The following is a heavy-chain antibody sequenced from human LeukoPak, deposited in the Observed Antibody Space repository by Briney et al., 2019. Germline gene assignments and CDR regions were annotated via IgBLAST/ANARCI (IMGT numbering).Heavy chain of an antibody. CDR1: GFTFSSYE. Sequence: GGSLRLSCAASGFTFSSYEMNWVRQAPGKGLEWVSVIYRGGFTYYADSVRGRFSISRDNSKNTLYLQMNSLRAEDTAVYYCATLVVPAAMHYYYYMDVWGKGTTVTISS. CDR3: ATLVVPAAMHYYYYMDV. V-gene: IGHV3-53*01. D-gene: IGHD2-2*01. J-gene: IGHJ6*03. CDR2: IYRGGFT.